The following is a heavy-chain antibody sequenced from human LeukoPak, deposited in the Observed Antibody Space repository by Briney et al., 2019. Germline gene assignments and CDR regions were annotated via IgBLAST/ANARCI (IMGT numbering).Heavy chain of an antibody. J-gene: IGHJ5*02. CDR3: ARALGDYYDSSVAWFDP. Sequence: ASVKVSCKASGYTFTGYYMHWVRQAPGQGLEWRGRINPNSGGTNYAQKFQGRVTMTRDTSISTAYMELSRLRSDDTAVYYCARALGDYYDSSVAWFDPWGQGTLVTVSS. D-gene: IGHD3-22*01. V-gene: IGHV1-2*06. CDR1: GYTFTGYY. CDR2: INPNSGGT.